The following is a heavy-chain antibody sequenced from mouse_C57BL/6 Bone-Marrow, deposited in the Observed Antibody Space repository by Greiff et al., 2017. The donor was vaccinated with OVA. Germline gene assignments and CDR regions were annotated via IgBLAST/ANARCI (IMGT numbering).Heavy chain of an antibody. V-gene: IGHV8-8*01. Sequence: QVTLKESGPGILQPSQTLSLTCSFSGFSLSTFGMGVGWIRQPSGKGLEWLAHIWWDDDKYYNPALKSRLTISKDTSKNQVFLKIANVDTADTATYYCARMDYGSSYYAMDYWGQGTSVTVSS. CDR2: IWWDDDK. D-gene: IGHD1-1*01. CDR3: ARMDYGSSYYAMDY. CDR1: GFSLSTFGMG. J-gene: IGHJ4*01.